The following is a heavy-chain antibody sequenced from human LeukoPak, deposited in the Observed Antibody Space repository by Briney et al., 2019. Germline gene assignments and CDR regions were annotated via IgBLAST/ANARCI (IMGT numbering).Heavy chain of an antibody. Sequence: PGGSLRLSCAASGFTFSSYSMNWVRQAPGKGLEWVAVIWYGGSNKYYADSVKGRFTISRDNSKNSLSLQMNSLRPEDTALYYCAKDGKNYFDYWGQGTLVTVSS. J-gene: IGHJ4*02. CDR2: IWYGGSNK. V-gene: IGHV3-33*03. D-gene: IGHD1-26*01. CDR3: AKDGKNYFDY. CDR1: GFTFSSYS.